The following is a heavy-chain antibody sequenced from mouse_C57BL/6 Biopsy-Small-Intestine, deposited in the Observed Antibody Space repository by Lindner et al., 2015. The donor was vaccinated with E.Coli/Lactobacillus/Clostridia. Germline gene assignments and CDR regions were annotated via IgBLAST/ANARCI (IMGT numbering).Heavy chain of an antibody. J-gene: IGHJ4*01. Sequence: VQLQESGAELVKPGASVKMSCKASGYTFTTYPIEWMKQNHGKSLEWIGNFHPYNDDAKYNEKFKGKATLTVEKSSNTVYLELSRLTSDDSALYYCARSRNWDAAMDYWGQGTSVTVSS. CDR1: GYTFTTYP. V-gene: IGHV1-47*01. D-gene: IGHD4-1*01. CDR3: ARSRNWDAAMDY. CDR2: FHPYNDDA.